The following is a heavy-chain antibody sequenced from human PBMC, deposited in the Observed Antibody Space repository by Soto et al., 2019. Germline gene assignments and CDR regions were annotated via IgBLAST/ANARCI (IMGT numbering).Heavy chain of an antibody. Sequence: GGSLRLSCAASGFTFSDYYMSWIRQAPGKGLEWVSYISSSSSYTNYADSVKGRFTISRDNAKNSLYLQTNSLRAEDTAVYYCARDSAMFAATGIAAADYWGQGSLVTVSS. CDR3: ARDSAMFAATGIAAADY. J-gene: IGHJ4*02. V-gene: IGHV3-11*06. CDR1: GFTFSDYY. CDR2: ISSSSSYT. D-gene: IGHD6-13*01.